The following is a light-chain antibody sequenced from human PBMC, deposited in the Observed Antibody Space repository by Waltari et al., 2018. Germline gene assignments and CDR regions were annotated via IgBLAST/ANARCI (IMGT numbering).Light chain of an antibody. V-gene: IGKV3-15*01. Sequence: TVMTQPPPTLSVSPGQRATLSCRASQSLSNYLAWYQQKPGQAPRLLIYDASTRATGIPARFSGSGSGTEFTLAISSLQSEDIAVYYCQQYGSWPLTFGGGTKVEFK. J-gene: IGKJ4*01. CDR1: QSLSNY. CDR2: DAS. CDR3: QQYGSWPLT.